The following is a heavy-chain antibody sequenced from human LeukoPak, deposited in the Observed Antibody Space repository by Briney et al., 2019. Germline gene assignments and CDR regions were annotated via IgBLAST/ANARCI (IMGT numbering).Heavy chain of an antibody. J-gene: IGHJ3*01. CDR3: AAKQNYGSAFGAFDL. CDR1: GDSISSSNW. D-gene: IGHD3-10*01. CDR2: IYHSGST. Sequence: HSGTLSLTCAVSGDSISSSNWWSWVRQSPGKGLEWIGEIYHSGSTNYNPSLKSRVTISVDKSKNQFSLNVSSVTAADTAVYYCAAKQNYGSAFGAFDLWGQGTMVTVSS. V-gene: IGHV4-4*02.